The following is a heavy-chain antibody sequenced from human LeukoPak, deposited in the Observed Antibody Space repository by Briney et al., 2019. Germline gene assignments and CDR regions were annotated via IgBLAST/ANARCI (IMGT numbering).Heavy chain of an antibody. J-gene: IGHJ4*02. D-gene: IGHD3-10*01. CDR2: IYHSGST. Sequence: PSETLSLTCTVSGYSISSGYYWGWIRQPPGKGLEWIGSIYHSGSTYYNPSLKSRVTISVATSKTQFSLKLSSVPAADTAVYYCATQARITMVRGPNIPFDYWGQGTLVTVSS. CDR3: ATQARITMVRGPNIPFDY. V-gene: IGHV4-38-2*02. CDR1: GYSISSGYY.